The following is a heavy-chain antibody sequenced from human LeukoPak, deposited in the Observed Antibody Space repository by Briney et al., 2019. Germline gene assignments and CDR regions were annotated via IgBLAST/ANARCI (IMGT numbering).Heavy chain of an antibody. V-gene: IGHV4-38-2*02. D-gene: IGHD6-19*01. CDR1: GGSISSYY. J-gene: IGHJ4*02. CDR3: ARDRRAVAGPAFDY. Sequence: SETLSLTCTVSGGSISSYYWGWIRQPPGKGLEWIASMYHTGTTWYNPSLESRVTISIDTSKNHFSLKLSSVTAADTAVYYCARDRRAVAGPAFDYWGQGTLVTVSS. CDR2: MYHTGTT.